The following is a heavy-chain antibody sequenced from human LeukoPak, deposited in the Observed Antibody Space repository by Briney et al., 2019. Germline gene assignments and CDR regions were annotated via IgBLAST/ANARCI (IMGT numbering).Heavy chain of an antibody. D-gene: IGHD3-3*01. CDR2: IYHSGST. J-gene: IGHJ4*02. V-gene: IGHV4-38-2*01. Sequence: SETLSLTCAVSGYSISSGYYWGWIRQPPGKGLEWIGSIYHSGSTYYNPSLKSRVTISVDTSKNQFSLKLSSVTAADTAVYYCARLDYDHFFDYWGQGTLVTVST. CDR3: ARLDYDHFFDY. CDR1: GYSISSGYY.